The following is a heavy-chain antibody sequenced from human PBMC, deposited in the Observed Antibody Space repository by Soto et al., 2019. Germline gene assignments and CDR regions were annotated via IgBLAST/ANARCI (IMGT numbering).Heavy chain of an antibody. CDR3: ARDSHTSGYYPPGTHYYYYGMDV. Sequence: GASVKVSCKASGYTFTSYYMHWVRQAPGQGLEWMGIINPSGGSTSYAQKFQGRVTMTRDTSTSTVYMELSSLRSEDTAVYYCARDSHTSGYYPPGTHYYYYGMDVWGQGTTVTGSS. D-gene: IGHD3-22*01. CDR2: INPSGGST. J-gene: IGHJ6*02. CDR1: GYTFTSYY. V-gene: IGHV1-46*01.